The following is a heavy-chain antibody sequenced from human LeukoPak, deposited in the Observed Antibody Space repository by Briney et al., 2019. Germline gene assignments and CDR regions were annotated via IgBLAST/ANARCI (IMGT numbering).Heavy chain of an antibody. V-gene: IGHV3-21*01. CDR2: ISTSSGYI. J-gene: IGHJ4*02. CDR3: ARDLTTSGY. D-gene: IGHD1-26*01. CDR1: GFTFSSST. Sequence: GGSLRLSCAASGFTFSSSTMNWVRQAPGKGLEWVSSISTSSGYIYYADSVKGRFTISRDNAKDSLYLQMNSLRAEDTAVYYCARDLTTSGYWGQGTRVTVSS.